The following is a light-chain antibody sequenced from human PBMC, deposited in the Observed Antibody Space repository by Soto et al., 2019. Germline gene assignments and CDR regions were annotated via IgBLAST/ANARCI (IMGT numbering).Light chain of an antibody. CDR2: GTS. Sequence: QAVVTQEPSLTVSPGGTVTLTCASGTGAVTSGDYPNWFQQKPGQAPRALIYGTSNKHAWTPARFSGSLLVGKSALTLSGVQPEDEAEYYCLLYYGGAQLVFGGGTQLTVL. CDR3: LLYYGGAQLV. V-gene: IGLV7-43*01. J-gene: IGLJ2*01. CDR1: TGAVTSGDY.